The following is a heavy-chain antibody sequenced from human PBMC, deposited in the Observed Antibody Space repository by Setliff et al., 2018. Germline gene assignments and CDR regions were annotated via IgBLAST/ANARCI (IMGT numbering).Heavy chain of an antibody. CDR1: GLSFSTSA. CDR2: ISSDGSRT. CDR3: ATDSGSSRLYNFWSGYSPN. D-gene: IGHD3-3*01. J-gene: IGHJ4*02. Sequence: HPGGSLRLSCVASGLSFSTSAMHWVRQAPGKELEYVSAISSDGSRTYYGDSVKGRFIISGDNSKNSLYLQMGSLRLEDTAVYYCATDSGSSRLYNFWSGYSPNWGQGTLVTVSS. V-gene: IGHV3-64*02.